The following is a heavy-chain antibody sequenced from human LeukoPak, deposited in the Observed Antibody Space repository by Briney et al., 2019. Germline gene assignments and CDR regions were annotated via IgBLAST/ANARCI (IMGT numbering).Heavy chain of an antibody. CDR2: IRGAEGGT. Sequence: PGGSLRLSCAASGFTINTFTMNWVPQAPGKGLEWVSTIRGAEGGTYDADSVKGRFTISRDNFENTLYLQMNYLREEDTALYYCAKAFSSGWSPFDYWGQGALVTVSS. J-gene: IGHJ4*02. CDR3: AKAFSSGWSPFDY. V-gene: IGHV3-23*01. D-gene: IGHD6-19*01. CDR1: GFTINTFT.